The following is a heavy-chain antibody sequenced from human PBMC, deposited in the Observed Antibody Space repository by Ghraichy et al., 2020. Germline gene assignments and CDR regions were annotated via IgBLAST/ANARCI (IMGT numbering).Heavy chain of an antibody. CDR2: IYSGGST. CDR3: ARERITIFGVVIIRGWFDP. Sequence: GESLRLSCAASGFTVSSNYMSWVRQAPGKGLEWVSVIYSGGSTYYADSVKGRFTISRDNSKNTLYLQMNSLRAEDTAVYYCARERITIFGVVIIRGWFDPWGQGTLVTVSS. CDR1: GFTVSSNY. D-gene: IGHD3-3*01. J-gene: IGHJ5*02. V-gene: IGHV3-66*01.